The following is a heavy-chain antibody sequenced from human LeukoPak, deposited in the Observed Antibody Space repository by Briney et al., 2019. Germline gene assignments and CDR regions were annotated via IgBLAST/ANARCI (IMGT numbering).Heavy chain of an antibody. D-gene: IGHD1-26*01. CDR3: AKYDGSFRAFDY. V-gene: IGHV3-23*01. CDR1: GFTFSNYA. CDR2: ISNSGTYT. J-gene: IGHJ4*02. Sequence: QTGGSLRLSCAASGFTFSNYAMSWVRQAPGKGLEWVSSISNSGTYTYYADSVKGRFTISRDNSRNTLYLQLNSLRAEDTALYYCAKYDGSFRAFDYWGQGTLVTVSS.